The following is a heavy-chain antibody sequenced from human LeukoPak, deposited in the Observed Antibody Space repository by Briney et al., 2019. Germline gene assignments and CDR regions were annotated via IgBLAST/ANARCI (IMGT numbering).Heavy chain of an antibody. CDR2: IWYDGSNK. CDR3: AKDQDIVVVPAAQAERGGFDY. Sequence: TGGSLRLSCASSGFTFSSYGMHWVRQAPGKGLEWVAVIWYDGSNKYYADSVKGRFTISRDNSKNTLYLQVNSLRAEDTAVYYCAKDQDIVVVPAAQAERGGFDYWGQGTLVTVSS. J-gene: IGHJ4*02. D-gene: IGHD2-2*01. V-gene: IGHV3-33*06. CDR1: GFTFSSYG.